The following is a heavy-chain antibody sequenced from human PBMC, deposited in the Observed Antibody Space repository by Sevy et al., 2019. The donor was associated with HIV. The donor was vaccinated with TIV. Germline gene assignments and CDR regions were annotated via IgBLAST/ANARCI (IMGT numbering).Heavy chain of an antibody. Sequence: GGSLRLSCAASGFTFSSYSMNWVRQAPGKGLEWVSSISSSSSYIYYADSVKGRFTISRDNAKNSLYLQMNSLRDEDTAVYYCAREVVPAAMNYYYGMDVWGQGTTVTVSS. V-gene: IGHV3-21*01. CDR3: AREVVPAAMNYYYGMDV. CDR1: GFTFSSYS. J-gene: IGHJ6*02. D-gene: IGHD2-2*01. CDR2: ISSSSSYI.